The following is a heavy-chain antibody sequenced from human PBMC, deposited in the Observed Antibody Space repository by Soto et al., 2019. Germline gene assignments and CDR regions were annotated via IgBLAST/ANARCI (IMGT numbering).Heavy chain of an antibody. CDR3: GRGLQGYYGNDV. V-gene: IGHV3-74*01. CDR2: IYTDGSRT. Sequence: EVQLVESGGGLVQPGGSLRLSCEASGFTFSSYWMHWVRQAPGKGLVWVSRIYTDGSRTSYADSVRGRFTISRDNAKNTLYLQMNSLRAEDSAVDYWGRGLQGYYGNDVWGQGTTGTVTS. J-gene: IGHJ6*02. CDR1: GFTFSSYW. D-gene: IGHD4-4*01.